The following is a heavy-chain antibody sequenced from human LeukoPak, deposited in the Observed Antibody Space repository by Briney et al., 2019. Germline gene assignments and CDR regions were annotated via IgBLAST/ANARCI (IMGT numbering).Heavy chain of an antibody. J-gene: IGHJ5*02. CDR1: GGSISSYY. CDR2: IHYTGST. V-gene: IGHV4-59*01. CDR3: ARGGYYGSGNDFRFDP. D-gene: IGHD3-10*01. Sequence: SETLSLTCTVSGGSISSYYWTWIRQPPGKGLECIGYIHYTGSTNYNPSLKSRVTISVDTSKSQFSLKLSSVTAADTAIYYCARGGYYGSGNDFRFDPWGQGTLVTVSS.